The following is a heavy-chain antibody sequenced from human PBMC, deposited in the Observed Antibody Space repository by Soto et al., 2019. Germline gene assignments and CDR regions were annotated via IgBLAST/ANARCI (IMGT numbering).Heavy chain of an antibody. CDR1: GGSISSGGYY. Sequence: SETLSLTCTVSGGSISSGGYYWSWIRQHPGKGLEWIGYIYYSGSTYYNPSLKSRVTISVDTSKNQFSLKLSSVTAADTAVYYCARDPKGNNWFDPWGQGTLVTVSS. CDR2: IYYSGST. J-gene: IGHJ5*02. CDR3: ARDPKGNNWFDP. V-gene: IGHV4-31*03.